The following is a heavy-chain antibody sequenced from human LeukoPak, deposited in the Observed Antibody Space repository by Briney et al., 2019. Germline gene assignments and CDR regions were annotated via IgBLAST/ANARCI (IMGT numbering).Heavy chain of an antibody. D-gene: IGHD2-2*01. Sequence: GGSLRLSCTASGFTFSSHAMSWVRQAPGKGLEWVSALSGSGGNTYYTDSVKGRFTISRDNSKNTLYLRMNSLSAEDTAKYYCAKVASLCTSTSCVRGGFDYWGQGTLVTVSS. CDR2: LSGSGGNT. CDR1: GFTFSSHA. J-gene: IGHJ4*02. CDR3: AKVASLCTSTSCVRGGFDY. V-gene: IGHV3-23*01.